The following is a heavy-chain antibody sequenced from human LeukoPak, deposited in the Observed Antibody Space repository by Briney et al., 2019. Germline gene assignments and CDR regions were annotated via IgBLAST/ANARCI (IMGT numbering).Heavy chain of an antibody. J-gene: IGHJ4*02. D-gene: IGHD3-10*01. CDR1: GFSFSSYS. CDR3: ARSPAYGSGCIDY. V-gene: IGHV3-48*01. CDR2: ISSSSSTI. Sequence: QTGGSLRLSCAASGFSFSSYSMNWVRQAPGKGLEWVSYISSSSSTIYYADSVKGRFTISRDNAKNSLYLQMNSLRAEDTAVYYCARSPAYGSGCIDYWGQGTLVTVSS.